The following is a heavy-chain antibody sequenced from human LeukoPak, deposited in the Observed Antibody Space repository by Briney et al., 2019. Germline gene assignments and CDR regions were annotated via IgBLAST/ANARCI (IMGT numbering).Heavy chain of an antibody. CDR3: ARRTPGPQLDEYVAYFFDH. Sequence: PSETLSLTCTVSGGSITTYNWIWIRQTPGQALEWIGHIYISGATKYNPSLKSRATILLDTSKNQLSLKLSSVSAADTAVYYCARRTPGPQLDEYVAYFFDHWGQGTQVTVSS. CDR1: GGSITTYN. CDR2: IYISGAT. D-gene: IGHD2-2*01. J-gene: IGHJ4*02. V-gene: IGHV4-4*09.